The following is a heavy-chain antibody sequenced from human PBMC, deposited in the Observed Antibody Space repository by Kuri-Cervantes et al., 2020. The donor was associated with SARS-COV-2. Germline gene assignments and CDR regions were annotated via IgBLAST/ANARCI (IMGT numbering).Heavy chain of an antibody. CDR2: INPDGSYT. CDR3: AKDWWWGGSGSYDY. V-gene: IGHV3-74*01. J-gene: IGHJ4*02. D-gene: IGHD3-10*01. Sequence: GGSLRLSCAASGFTFSGHWIHWVRQAPGKGLVWVSRINPDGSYTNTADSVKGRFTLSRDNSKNTLYLQMNSLRAEDTAVYYCAKDWWWGGSGSYDYWGQGTLVTVSS. CDR1: GFTFSGHW.